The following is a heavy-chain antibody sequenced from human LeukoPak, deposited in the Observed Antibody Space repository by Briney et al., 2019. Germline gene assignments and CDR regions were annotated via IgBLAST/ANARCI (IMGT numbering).Heavy chain of an antibody. Sequence: SETLSLTCTVSGGSISSGDYYWSWIRQPPGKGLEWIGYIYYSGSTYYNPSLKSRVTISVDTSKNQFSLKLSSVTAADTAVYYCARFTGRIPSSWYVFEQDYWGQGNLVTVSS. J-gene: IGHJ4*02. CDR3: ARFTGRIPSSWYVFEQDY. CDR2: IYYSGST. V-gene: IGHV4-30-4*01. CDR1: GGSISSGDYY. D-gene: IGHD6-13*01.